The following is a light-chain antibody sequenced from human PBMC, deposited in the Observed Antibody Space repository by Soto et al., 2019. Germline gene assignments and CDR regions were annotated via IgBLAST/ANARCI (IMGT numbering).Light chain of an antibody. Sequence: EIVLTQSPGTLSLSPGERATLFCRASQSVSSSSLAWYQQNPGQAPRLLIHGTSTRATGIPDRFSGSGSGTDSTLTISRLEPEDFAVYYCQQYGCSQKWTFGQGTKVEIK. CDR2: GTS. V-gene: IGKV3-20*01. CDR3: QQYGCSQKWT. J-gene: IGKJ1*01. CDR1: QSVSSSS.